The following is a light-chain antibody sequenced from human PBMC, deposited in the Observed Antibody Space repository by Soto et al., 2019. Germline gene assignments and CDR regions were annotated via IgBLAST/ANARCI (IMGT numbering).Light chain of an antibody. CDR2: AVS. Sequence: QSALTQPPSASGSPGQSVTISCTGTSSDVGGYNYVSWYQQHPGKAPKLMIYAVSKRPSGVPDRFSGSESGNTASLTVSGLQAEDEADYYCSSYAGSSVVFGGGTKLTVL. CDR3: SSYAGSSVV. V-gene: IGLV2-8*01. J-gene: IGLJ2*01. CDR1: SSDVGGYNY.